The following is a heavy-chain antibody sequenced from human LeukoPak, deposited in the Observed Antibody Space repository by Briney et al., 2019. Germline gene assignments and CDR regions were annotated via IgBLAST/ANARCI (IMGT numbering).Heavy chain of an antibody. CDR1: GYTFTSYG. V-gene: IGHV1-18*01. Sequence: ASVKVSCKASGYTFTSYGIGWVRQAPGQGLEWMGWISAYNGNTNYAQKLQGRVTMTTDTSTSTAYMELRSLRSDDTAVYYCARLALEIYYYYGMDVWGQGTTVTVSS. D-gene: IGHD1-1*01. CDR2: ISAYNGNT. CDR3: ARLALEIYYYYGMDV. J-gene: IGHJ6*02.